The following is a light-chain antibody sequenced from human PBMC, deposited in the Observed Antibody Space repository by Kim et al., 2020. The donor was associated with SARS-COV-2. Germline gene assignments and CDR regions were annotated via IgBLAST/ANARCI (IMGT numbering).Light chain of an antibody. CDR1: SSDVGNYNF. V-gene: IGLV2-8*01. Sequence: QSALTQPPSASGSPGQSVTIPCTGTSSDVGNYNFVSWYQQHPGKAPKVLIFEVSERPSGVPDRFSGSKSGNTASLTVSGLQAEDEADYYCSSYAGSNNVVFGGGTPLTVL. CDR2: EVS. CDR3: SSYAGSNNVV. J-gene: IGLJ2*01.